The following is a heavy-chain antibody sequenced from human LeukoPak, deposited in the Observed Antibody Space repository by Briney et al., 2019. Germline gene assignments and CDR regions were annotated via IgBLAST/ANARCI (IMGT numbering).Heavy chain of an antibody. CDR3: AREVAGPKRTPFDY. CDR1: GYTFTNYG. J-gene: IGHJ4*02. CDR2: ISVTNGDT. Sequence: ASVKVSCKASGYTFTNYGISWVRQAPGQGLEWMGWISVTNGDTNYAQKLQGRVTMTTDTSTSTAYMELRSLRSDDTAVYYCAREVAGPKRTPFDYWGQGTLVTVSS. D-gene: IGHD6-19*01. V-gene: IGHV1-18*01.